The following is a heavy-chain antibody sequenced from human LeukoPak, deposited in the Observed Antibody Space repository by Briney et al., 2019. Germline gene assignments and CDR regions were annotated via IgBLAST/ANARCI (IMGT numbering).Heavy chain of an antibody. CDR2: IGNTGRTI. Sequence: GGSLRLSCAASGFTFSSYEMNWVRQAPGRGLEWVSYIGNTGRTIYYTDSVKGRFTISRDNAKNSLYLQMNSLRAEDTAVYYCAREMGATLIYYYYGMDVWGQGTTVTVSS. J-gene: IGHJ6*02. D-gene: IGHD5-12*01. CDR1: GFTFSSYE. CDR3: AREMGATLIYYYYGMDV. V-gene: IGHV3-48*03.